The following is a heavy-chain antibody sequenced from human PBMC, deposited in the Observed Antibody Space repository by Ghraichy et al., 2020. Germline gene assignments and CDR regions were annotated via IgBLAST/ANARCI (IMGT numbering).Heavy chain of an antibody. CDR2: INHSGST. CDR3: ARGGIAARPKGDFDY. CDR1: GGSFSGYY. V-gene: IGHV4-34*01. Sequence: SETLSLTCAVYGGSFSGYYWSWIRQPPGKGLEWIGEINHSGSTNYNPSLKSRVTISVDTSKNQFSLKLSSVTAADTAVYYCARGGIAARPKGDFDYWGQGTLVTVSS. D-gene: IGHD6-6*01. J-gene: IGHJ4*02.